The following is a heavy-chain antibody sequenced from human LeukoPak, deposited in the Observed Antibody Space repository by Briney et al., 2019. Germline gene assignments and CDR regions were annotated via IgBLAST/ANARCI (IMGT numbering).Heavy chain of an antibody. V-gene: IGHV1-46*01. CDR2: INPSGGGT. J-gene: IGHJ4*02. CDR3: ARVEYYYDGSGYFDY. D-gene: IGHD3-22*01. CDR1: GYTFTGYY. Sequence: AAVKVSCKASGYTFTGYYMHWVRQAPGQGLEWMGMINPSGGGTSYAQKFQGRVTMTRDTTTSTVYMELSSLRSEDTAVYYCARVEYYYDGSGYFDYWGQGTLVTVSS.